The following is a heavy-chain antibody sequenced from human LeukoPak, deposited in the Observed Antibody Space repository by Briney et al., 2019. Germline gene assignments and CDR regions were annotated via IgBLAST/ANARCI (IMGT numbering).Heavy chain of an antibody. CDR2: IYASGST. CDR3: ARDPRGIVGANHNWLDP. D-gene: IGHD1-26*01. CDR1: GGSISGYY. V-gene: IGHV4-4*07. Sequence: PSETLSLTCTVSGGSISGYYWSWIRQPAGKGLEWIGRIYASGSTNYNPSLKSRVTMSVDTSKSQFSLKLISVTAADTAVYYCARDPRGIVGANHNWLDPWGQGTLVTVSS. J-gene: IGHJ5*02.